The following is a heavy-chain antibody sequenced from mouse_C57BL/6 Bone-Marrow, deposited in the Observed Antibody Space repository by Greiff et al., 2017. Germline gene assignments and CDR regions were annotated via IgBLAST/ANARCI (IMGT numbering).Heavy chain of an antibody. J-gene: IGHJ2*01. CDR1: GYTFTGYY. CDR2: INPSTGGT. Sequence: VQLQQPGPELVKPGASVKISCKASGYTFTGYYMHWVKQSPDKSLEWIGKINPSTGGTTYNQKFKAKATLTVDRSSSTAYMQLKSLTSEDSAVYNCGRKQLSYFDYWGQGTTLTVSS. D-gene: IGHD3-2*02. V-gene: IGHV1-42*01. CDR3: GRKQLSYFDY.